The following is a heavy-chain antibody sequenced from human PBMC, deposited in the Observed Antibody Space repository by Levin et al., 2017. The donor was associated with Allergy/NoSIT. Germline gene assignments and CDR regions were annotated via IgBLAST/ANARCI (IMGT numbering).Heavy chain of an antibody. V-gene: IGHV1-69*06. CDR2: IIPMFGNA. CDR1: GDTLSNNA. CDR3: AGDGDRNGSWPYDAVEF. D-gene: IGHD6-13*01. J-gene: IGHJ3*01. Sequence: ASVKVSCKAFGDTLSNNAISWVRQAPGQGLEWMGGIIPMFGNATYAQQFQGRVTITADKSTSTAYMQLSGLRSEDTAVYFCAGDGDRNGSWPYDAVEFWGQGTVVAVSS.